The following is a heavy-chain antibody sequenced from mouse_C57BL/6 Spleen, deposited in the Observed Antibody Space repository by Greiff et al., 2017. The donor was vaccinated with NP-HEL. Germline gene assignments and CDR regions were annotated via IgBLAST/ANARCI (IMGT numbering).Heavy chain of an antibody. CDR1: GYTFTSYW. CDR3: ARRYYGSSDY. V-gene: IGHV1-7*01. CDR2: INPSSGYT. Sequence: QVQLQQSGAELAKPGASVKLSCKASGYTFTSYWMHWVKQRPGQGLEWIGYINPSSGYTKYNQKFKDKATFTADTSSNTAYMQLSSLTTEDSAIYYCARRYYGSSDYWGQGTTLTVSS. D-gene: IGHD1-1*01. J-gene: IGHJ2*01.